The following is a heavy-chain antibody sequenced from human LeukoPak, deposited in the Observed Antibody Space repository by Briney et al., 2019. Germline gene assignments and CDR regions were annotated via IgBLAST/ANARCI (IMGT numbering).Heavy chain of an antibody. D-gene: IGHD2-8*01. CDR2: IYYSGST. Sequence: AETLSLTCTVSGGSISGYYWSWIRQPPGKGLEWIGFIYYSGSTNYTPSLKSRVTISVDTSKNQFSLKLSSVTAADTAVYYCARVYGGENSPTEYCTNGVCYYYYGMDVWGQGTTVTVSS. V-gene: IGHV4-59*01. CDR1: GGSISGYY. J-gene: IGHJ6*02. CDR3: ARVYGGENSPTEYCTNGVCYYYYGMDV.